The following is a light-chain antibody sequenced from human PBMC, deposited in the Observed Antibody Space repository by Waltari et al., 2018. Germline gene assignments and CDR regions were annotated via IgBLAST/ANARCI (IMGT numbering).Light chain of an antibody. CDR1: SSNIGSNY. J-gene: IGLJ1*01. Sequence: QSVLTQPPSASGTPGQRVTISCSGSSSNIGSNYVYWYQQLPGKAPNLLIYWNNRRPSGVPDRFSGSKSGTSASLAISGLRSEDEADYYCAAWDDSLSGYVFGTGTKVTVL. V-gene: IGLV1-47*01. CDR3: AAWDDSLSGYV. CDR2: WNN.